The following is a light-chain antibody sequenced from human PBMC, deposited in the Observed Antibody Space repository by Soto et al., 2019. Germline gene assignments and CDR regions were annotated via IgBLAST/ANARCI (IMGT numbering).Light chain of an antibody. V-gene: IGLV2-23*01. Sequence: QSVLAQPASVSGSPGQSITISCTGTSSDVGSYNLVSWYQQHPGKAPKLMIYEGSKRPSGVSNRFSGSKSGNTASLTISGLQAEDEADYYCCSYAGSISRVLGNGTKVTV. CDR1: SSDVGSYNL. CDR2: EGS. J-gene: IGLJ1*01. CDR3: CSYAGSISRV.